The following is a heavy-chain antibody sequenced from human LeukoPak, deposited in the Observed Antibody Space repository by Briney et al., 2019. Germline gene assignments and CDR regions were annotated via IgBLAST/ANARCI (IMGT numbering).Heavy chain of an antibody. J-gene: IGHJ5*02. CDR1: GGPISSDGYY. Sequence: PSETLSLTCTASGGPISSDGYYWGWVRQPPGKGLEWIASIYYTGTTYYNPSLKSRVSISVDVSKNQFSLKLTSVTAADTALYYCVRGSHSPRGWFDPWGQGTLVTVSS. V-gene: IGHV4-39*07. D-gene: IGHD1-26*01. CDR3: VRGSHSPRGWFDP. CDR2: IYYTGTT.